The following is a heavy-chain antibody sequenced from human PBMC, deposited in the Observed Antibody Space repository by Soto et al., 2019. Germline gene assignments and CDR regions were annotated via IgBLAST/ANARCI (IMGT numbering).Heavy chain of an antibody. Sequence: EVQLVESGGGLIQPGGSLRLSCAASGFTVSSNYMSWVRQAPGKGLEWVSVIYSGGSTYYADSVKGRFTISRDNSKNTLYLQMNSLRAEDTAVYYCAREVPRLRNLYYYYYYGMDVWGQGTTVTVSS. CDR2: IYSGGST. CDR3: AREVPRLRNLYYYYYYGMDV. CDR1: GFTVSSNY. V-gene: IGHV3-53*01. D-gene: IGHD6-6*01. J-gene: IGHJ6*02.